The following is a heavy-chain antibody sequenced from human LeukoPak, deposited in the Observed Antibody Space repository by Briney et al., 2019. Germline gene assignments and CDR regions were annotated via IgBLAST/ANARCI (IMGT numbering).Heavy chain of an antibody. CDR3: ARVGRYETTLHSGIDY. V-gene: IGHV1-46*01. CDR1: GYTFTSYD. J-gene: IGHJ4*02. Sequence: EASVQVSCKASGYTFTSYDINWVRQATGQGLEWMGVINPSGDSTFYEQKFQGRVTMTSDASTNTVYMVLSSLRFDDTAVYFCARVGRYETTLHSGIDYWGQGTLVTVSS. D-gene: IGHD3-10*01. CDR2: INPSGDST.